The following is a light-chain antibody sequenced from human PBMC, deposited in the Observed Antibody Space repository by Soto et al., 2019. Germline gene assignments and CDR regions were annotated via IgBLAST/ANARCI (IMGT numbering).Light chain of an antibody. Sequence: DIQMTQPPSSLSASVGDRVTITCRASQSISSYLNWYQQKPGKAPKLLIYAASSLQSGVPSRFSGSGSGTDFTLTISSLQPEDFATYYCQSGITFGPGTKVDIK. V-gene: IGKV1-39*01. CDR2: AAS. CDR3: QSGIT. J-gene: IGKJ3*01. CDR1: QSISSY.